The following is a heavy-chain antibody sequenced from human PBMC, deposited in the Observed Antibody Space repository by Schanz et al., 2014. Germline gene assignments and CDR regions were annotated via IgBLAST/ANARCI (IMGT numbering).Heavy chain of an antibody. CDR3: ASPSGYSDYGTYFDF. CDR2: ISSGSSYA. Sequence: VQLLESGGGLVQPGGSLRLSCAASGFTFRDYYMSRIRQAPGKGLEWVSDISSGSSYANYADSVEGRFTISRDNSRNTLYLQMNSLRTEDTAVYYCASPSGYSDYGTYFDFWGQGTLVTVSS. J-gene: IGHJ4*02. CDR1: GFTFRDYY. D-gene: IGHD5-12*01. V-gene: IGHV3-11*03.